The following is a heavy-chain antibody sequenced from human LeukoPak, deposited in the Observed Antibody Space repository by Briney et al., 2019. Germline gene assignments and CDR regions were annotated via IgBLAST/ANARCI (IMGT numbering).Heavy chain of an antibody. D-gene: IGHD3-10*01. V-gene: IGHV1-46*01. J-gene: IGHJ4*02. CDR2: IKPSGGSK. CDR1: GYTFTSYY. CDR3: ARGLRHYYGSWSPSDY. Sequence: GASVKVSCKASGYTFTSYYMHWVRQAPGQGLEWMGVIKPSGGSKSYAQKFQGRVTMTRDMSTSTVYMELSSLRSEDTAVYYCARGLRHYYGSWSPSDYWGQGTLVTVSS.